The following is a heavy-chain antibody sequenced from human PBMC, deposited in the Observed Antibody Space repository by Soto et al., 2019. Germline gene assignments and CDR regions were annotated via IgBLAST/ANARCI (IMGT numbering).Heavy chain of an antibody. V-gene: IGHV4-4*02. D-gene: IGHD3-3*01. Sequence: ETLSLTCAVSSGSISSSNWWSWVRQPPGKGLEWIGEIYHSGSTNYNPSLKSRVTISVDKSKNQSSLKLSSVTAADTAVYYCARGYYDFWSGYHEYFQHWGQGTLVTVSS. CDR1: SGSISSSNW. CDR3: ARGYYDFWSGYHEYFQH. J-gene: IGHJ1*01. CDR2: IYHSGST.